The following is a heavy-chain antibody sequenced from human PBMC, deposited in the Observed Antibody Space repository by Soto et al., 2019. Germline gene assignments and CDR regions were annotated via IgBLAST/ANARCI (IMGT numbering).Heavy chain of an antibody. CDR1: GYTFTDYY. Sequence: ASVKVSCKASGYTFTDYYIHWVRQAPGQGLEWMAWINPISGGTNYAQKFQGRVTMTRDTSITTTYMELSRLTSDDTAVYYCARDCVGYCSRTRCYGQGYFDYWGQGALVTVSS. D-gene: IGHD2-2*03. CDR2: INPISGGT. CDR3: ARDCVGYCSRTRCYGQGYFDY. V-gene: IGHV1-2*02. J-gene: IGHJ4*02.